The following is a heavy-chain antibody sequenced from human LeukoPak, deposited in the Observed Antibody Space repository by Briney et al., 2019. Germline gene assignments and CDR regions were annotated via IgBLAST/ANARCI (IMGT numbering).Heavy chain of an antibody. Sequence: GGSLRLSCTASGFTFSTYGMHWVRQAPGKGLEWVAVIWYDGRNKYYADSVKGLFIISRDNSKNTLFLQMNSLRAEDTAVYYCARDRVEYSTGWYMSSWGQGTLVTVSS. CDR1: GFTFSTYG. D-gene: IGHD6-19*01. J-gene: IGHJ5*02. V-gene: IGHV3-33*01. CDR2: IWYDGRNK. CDR3: ARDRVEYSTGWYMSS.